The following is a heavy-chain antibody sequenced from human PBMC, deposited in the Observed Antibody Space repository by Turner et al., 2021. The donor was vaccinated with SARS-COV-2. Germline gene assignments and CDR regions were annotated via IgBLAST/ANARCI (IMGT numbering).Heavy chain of an antibody. CDR2: IIPILGIA. CDR3: AGINSGGFDY. Sequence: QVQLVQSGAEVKKPGSSVKVSCKASGGTFSSYPITWVRQAPGQGLEWMGRIIPILGIANYAQKFQGRVKITADKSTSTAYMELSSLRSEDTAVYYWAGINSGGFDYWGRGTLVTVSS. J-gene: IGHJ4*02. CDR1: GGTFSSYP. V-gene: IGHV1-69*04. D-gene: IGHD3-10*01.